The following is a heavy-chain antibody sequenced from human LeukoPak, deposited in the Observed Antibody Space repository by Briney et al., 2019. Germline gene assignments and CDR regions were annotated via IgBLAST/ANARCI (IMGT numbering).Heavy chain of an antibody. CDR3: ARGRYYYDSSGYYRGYYFDY. CDR2: ISYDGSNK. CDR1: GFTFSSFA. J-gene: IGHJ4*02. V-gene: IGHV3-30-3*01. D-gene: IGHD3-22*01. Sequence: GGSLRLSCAASGFTFSSFAMHWVRQAPGKGLEWVAVISYDGSNKYYADSVKGRFTISRDNSKNTLYLQMNSLRAEDTAVYYCARGRYYYDSSGYYRGYYFDYWGQGTLVTVSS.